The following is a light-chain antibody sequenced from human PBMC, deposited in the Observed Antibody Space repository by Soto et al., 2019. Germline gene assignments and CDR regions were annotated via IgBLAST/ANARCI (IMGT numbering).Light chain of an antibody. CDR2: EVS. CDR1: ISDFGVHNY. Sequence: QSALTQSPSASGSPGQSVTLSCTGTISDFGVHNYVSWYHHHPGKAPKLSIYEVSKRPSGVPDRFSGSQSANTAALTVSGLQSEDEAVYYFSSTAGKNKLVFGGGTKLTVL. J-gene: IGLJ3*02. V-gene: IGLV2-8*01. CDR3: SSTAGKNKLV.